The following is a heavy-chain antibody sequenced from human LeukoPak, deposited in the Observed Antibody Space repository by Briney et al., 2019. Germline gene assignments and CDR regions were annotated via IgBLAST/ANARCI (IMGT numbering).Heavy chain of an antibody. CDR2: IYYSGST. J-gene: IGHJ4*02. Sequence: SETLSLTCTVSGGSISSSSYYWGWIRQPPGKGLEWIGSIYYSGSTYYNPSLKSRVTMSVDTSKNQFSLKLSSVTAADTAVYYCARDQYYYDSSGQIYFDYWGQGTLVTVSS. CDR3: ARDQYYYDSSGQIYFDY. D-gene: IGHD3-22*01. V-gene: IGHV4-39*07. CDR1: GGSISSSSYY.